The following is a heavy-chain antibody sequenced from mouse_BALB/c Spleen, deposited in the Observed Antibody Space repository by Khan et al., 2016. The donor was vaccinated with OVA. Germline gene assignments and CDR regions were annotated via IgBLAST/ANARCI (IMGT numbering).Heavy chain of an antibody. CDR2: MSSGSSTI. CDR3: ARSGGNFHWYFDV. D-gene: IGHD2-1*01. V-gene: IGHV5-17*02. CDR1: GFTFSSFG. Sequence: EVELVESGGGLVQPGGSRKLSCAASGFTFSSFGMHWVRQAPKQGLEWVAYMSSGSSTIYYVDTVKGRFTISRDNPKNTLFLQMTSLRSEDTATYYCARSGGNFHWYFDVWGAGTSVTVSS. J-gene: IGHJ1*01.